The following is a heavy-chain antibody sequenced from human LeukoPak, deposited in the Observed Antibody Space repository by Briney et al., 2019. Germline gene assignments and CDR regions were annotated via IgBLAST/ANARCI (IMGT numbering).Heavy chain of an antibody. J-gene: IGHJ4*02. CDR3: ARVDVVVPAAMRDPENYFDY. D-gene: IGHD2-2*01. CDR1: GYTFTSYY. CDR2: INPSGGST. V-gene: IGHV1-46*01. Sequence: ASVKVSCKASGYTFTSYYMHWVRQAPGQGPEWMGIINPSGGSTSYAQKFQGRVTMTRDTSTSTVYMELSSLRSEDTAVYYCARVDVVVPAAMRDPENYFDYWGQGTLVTVSS.